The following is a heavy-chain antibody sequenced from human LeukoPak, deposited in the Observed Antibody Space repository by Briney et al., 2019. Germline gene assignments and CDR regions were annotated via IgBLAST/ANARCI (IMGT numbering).Heavy chain of an antibody. Sequence: GRSLRLSCAASGLTFSTYGMHWVRQAPGRGLEWVAVIWYDGSNTFYADSVQGRFIISRDNSKNTVYLQMNSLRVEDTAVYYCARDTTVGGPVTFDYWGQGALVTVSS. D-gene: IGHD6-19*01. CDR2: IWYDGSNT. V-gene: IGHV3-33*01. CDR1: GLTFSTYG. J-gene: IGHJ4*02. CDR3: ARDTTVGGPVTFDY.